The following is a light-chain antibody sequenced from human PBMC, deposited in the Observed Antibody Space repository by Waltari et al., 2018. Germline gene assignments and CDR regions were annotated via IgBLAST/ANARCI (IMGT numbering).Light chain of an antibody. J-gene: IGLJ3*02. Sequence: QSVLTQPPSASGTPGQKVTISCNGSSSNIGSNYVYWYQQFPGTAPKLLIYKNNQRPSGVPERVSDSKSGTSASLAINGLRSEDEADYYCAAWDDSLSGLVLGGGTKVTVL. CDR1: SSNIGSNY. CDR3: AAWDDSLSGLV. V-gene: IGLV1-47*01. CDR2: KNN.